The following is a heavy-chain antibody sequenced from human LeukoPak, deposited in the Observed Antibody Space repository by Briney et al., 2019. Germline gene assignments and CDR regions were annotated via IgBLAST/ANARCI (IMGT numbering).Heavy chain of an antibody. J-gene: IGHJ3*02. Sequence: GASVKVSCKASTYIFINYGISWVRQAPGQGLEWMGWISAYNGNTNYAQKFQGRVTMTTDTSTSTAYMELRSLRSDDTAVYYCARDPGPDYYDSSGYRGFDAFDIWGQGTMVTVSS. CDR2: ISAYNGNT. D-gene: IGHD3-22*01. CDR1: TYIFINYG. V-gene: IGHV1-18*01. CDR3: ARDPGPDYYDSSGYRGFDAFDI.